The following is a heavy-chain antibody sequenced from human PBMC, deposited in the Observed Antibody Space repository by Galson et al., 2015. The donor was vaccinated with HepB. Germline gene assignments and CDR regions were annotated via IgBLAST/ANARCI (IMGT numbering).Heavy chain of an antibody. D-gene: IGHD5-12*01. V-gene: IGHV1-69*02. Sequence: SVKVSCKASGGTFSSYTISWVRQAPGQGLEWMGRIIPILGIANYAQKFQGRVTITADKSTSTAYMELSSLRSEDTAVYYCARTPFRYSGHDSAGDAFDIWGQGTMVTVSS. CDR2: IIPILGIA. CDR3: ARTPFRYSGHDSAGDAFDI. CDR1: GGTFSSYT. J-gene: IGHJ3*02.